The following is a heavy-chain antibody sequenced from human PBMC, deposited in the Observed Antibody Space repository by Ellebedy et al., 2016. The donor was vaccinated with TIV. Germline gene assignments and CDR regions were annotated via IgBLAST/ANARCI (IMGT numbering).Heavy chain of an antibody. CDR1: GDSISNNDYY. V-gene: IGHV4-39*02. CDR2: IYSSGST. J-gene: IGHJ6*02. Sequence: SETLSLTXNVSGDSISNNDYYWAWIRQPPGKGLEWIGNIYSSGSTYYNPSLKSRVTISIDTSKNQMSLKLRSVTAADTAVYYCARETIFGVLKYGMDVWGQGTTVTVSS. CDR3: ARETIFGVLKYGMDV. D-gene: IGHD3-3*01.